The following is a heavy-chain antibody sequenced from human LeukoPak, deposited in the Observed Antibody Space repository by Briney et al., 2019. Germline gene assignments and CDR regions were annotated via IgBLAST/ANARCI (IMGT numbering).Heavy chain of an antibody. Sequence: GGSLRLSCAASGFTVSSNYISWVRQAPGKGLEYVSGISSNGGSSFYADSVKGRFTISRDNSKNTLYLQMSSLRAEDTAVYYCVKITSVTGGDCWGQGTRLTVSS. D-gene: IGHD1-1*01. CDR3: VKITSVTGGDC. V-gene: IGHV3-64D*09. CDR1: GFTVSSNY. CDR2: ISSNGGSS. J-gene: IGHJ4*02.